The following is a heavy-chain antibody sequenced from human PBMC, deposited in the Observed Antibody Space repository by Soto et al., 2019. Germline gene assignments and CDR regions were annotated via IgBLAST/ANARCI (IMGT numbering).Heavy chain of an antibody. CDR2: IYYSGST. D-gene: IGHD6-19*01. V-gene: IGHV4-59*01. CDR3: GKVGVAVAGSHGLPRGYYY. J-gene: IGHJ6*01. CDR1: GGSISSYY. Sequence: ETLSLTCTVSGGSISSYYWSWIRQPPGKGLEWIGYIYYSGSTNYNPSLKSRVTISVDTSKNQFSLKLSSVTAADTAVYYCGKVGVAVAGSHGLPRGYYY.